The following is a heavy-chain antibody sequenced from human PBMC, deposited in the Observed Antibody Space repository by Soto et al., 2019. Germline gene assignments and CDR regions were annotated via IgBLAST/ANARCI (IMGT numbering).Heavy chain of an antibody. V-gene: IGHV2-5*01. CDR3: ARGLATLPVFAFDI. D-gene: IGHD1-1*01. CDR2: VYWNDDK. Sequence: QITLKGSGPTLVKPTQTLTPTCTLSGISLSTSGVGLGWIRQTPGKALEWLALVYWNDDKHYSPSLKSRLTITKDTSKNQAILTMTNMDPVDTATYFCARGLATLPVFAFDIWGQGTVVTVSS. CDR1: GISLSTSGVG. J-gene: IGHJ3*02.